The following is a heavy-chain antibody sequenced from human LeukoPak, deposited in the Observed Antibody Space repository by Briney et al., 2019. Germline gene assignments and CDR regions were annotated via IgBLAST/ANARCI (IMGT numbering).Heavy chain of an antibody. V-gene: IGHV1-46*01. CDR1: GGTVSSYA. D-gene: IGHD3-22*01. CDR3: ARDEYFYDSRGYYGQGDAFDI. J-gene: IGHJ3*02. CDR2: INPSSGGT. Sequence: GASVKVSCKASGGTVSSYAISWVRQAPGQGLEWMGIINPSSGGTYYAQRFQGRVTMTRDMSPTLLYMALSSLRFEDPAVYYCARDEYFYDSRGYYGQGDAFDIWGQGTMVTVSS.